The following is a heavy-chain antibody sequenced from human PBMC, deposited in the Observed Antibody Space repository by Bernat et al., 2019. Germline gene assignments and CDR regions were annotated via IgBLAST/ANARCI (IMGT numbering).Heavy chain of an antibody. J-gene: IGHJ4*02. CDR2: ISSSGSTI. V-gene: IGHV3-48*03. CDR1: GFTFSSYE. CDR3: ARDGGGGAAPKVTYYFDY. Sequence: EVQLVESGGGLVQPGGSLRLSCAASGFTFSSYEMNWVRQAPGKGLEWVSYISSSGSTIYYADSVKVRFTISRDNAKNSLYLQMNSLRAEDTAVYYCARDGGGGAAPKVTYYFDYWGQGTLVTVSS. D-gene: IGHD3-16*01.